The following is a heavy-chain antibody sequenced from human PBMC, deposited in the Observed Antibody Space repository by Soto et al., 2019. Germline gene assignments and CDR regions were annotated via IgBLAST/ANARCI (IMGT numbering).Heavy chain of an antibody. Sequence: PSNTLSLNCAVSGYSITTGYYWGWVGRPPGEGLEGIESVYHSGRTSYNPSLASRVTISVYTSKNQFSLRLSSVTAADTAVYYCARGVNYYDSSGFYPRDYWGQGILVTVSS. J-gene: IGHJ4*02. D-gene: IGHD3-22*01. V-gene: IGHV4-38-2*01. CDR1: GYSITTGYY. CDR2: VYHSGRT. CDR3: ARGVNYYDSSGFYPRDY.